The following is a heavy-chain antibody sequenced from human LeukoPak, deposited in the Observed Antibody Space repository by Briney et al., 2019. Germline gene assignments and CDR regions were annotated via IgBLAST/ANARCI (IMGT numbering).Heavy chain of an antibody. V-gene: IGHV3-30-3*01. CDR1: GFTFSSYA. J-gene: IGHJ4*02. CDR2: ISYDGSNK. D-gene: IGHD3-10*01. Sequence: PGGSLRLSCAASGFTFSSYAMHWVRQAPGKGLEWVAVISYDGSNKYYADSVKGRFTISRDNSKNTLYLQMNSLRAEDTAVYYCARDRSMVRGVIISPSLGYWGQGTLVTVSS. CDR3: ARDRSMVRGVIISPSLGY.